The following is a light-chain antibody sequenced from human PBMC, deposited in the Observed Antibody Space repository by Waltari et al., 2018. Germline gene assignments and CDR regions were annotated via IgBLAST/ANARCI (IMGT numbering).Light chain of an antibody. Sequence: DIQLTQSPSSVSASVGARVTLTCRASQGISSRLAWYQQTPGKAPKLLIYDASSLHSGVPSRFSGSGSGTDFTLTIRSLQPEDFATYYCQQVNSFPRTFGQGTKVEVK. CDR2: DAS. V-gene: IGKV1-12*01. CDR3: QQVNSFPRT. J-gene: IGKJ1*01. CDR1: QGISSR.